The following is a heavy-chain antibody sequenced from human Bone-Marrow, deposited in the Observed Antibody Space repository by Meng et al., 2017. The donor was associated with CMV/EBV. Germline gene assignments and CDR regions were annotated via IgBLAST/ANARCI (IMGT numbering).Heavy chain of an antibody. Sequence: SETLSLTCTVSGASINSGVYYWSWLRQHPGKGLEWIGYIYYSGTTYYNPSIKSRLTISVDTSENQFSLKLSSMTAADSAGYYCARDDDGYNQVHHWGQGTLVTVSS. V-gene: IGHV4-31*03. J-gene: IGHJ1*01. CDR3: ARDDDGYNQVHH. CDR2: IYYSGTT. CDR1: GASINSGVYY. D-gene: IGHD5-24*01.